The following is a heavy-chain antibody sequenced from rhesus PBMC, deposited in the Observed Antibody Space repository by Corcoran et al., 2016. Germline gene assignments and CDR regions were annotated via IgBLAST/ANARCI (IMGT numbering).Heavy chain of an antibody. Sequence: QVQLQESGPGLVKPSETLSLTCAVSGGSISSNYNYWSWIRQPPGKGLEWIGYITYNGNPNFKPSLKSRVTISRDTSKNQFSLKLSSVTAADTAVYYCARTTTTFDYWGQGVLVTVSS. CDR2: ITYNGNP. V-gene: IGHV4-122*02. J-gene: IGHJ4*01. D-gene: IGHD1-20*01. CDR1: GGSISSNYNY. CDR3: ARTTTTFDY.